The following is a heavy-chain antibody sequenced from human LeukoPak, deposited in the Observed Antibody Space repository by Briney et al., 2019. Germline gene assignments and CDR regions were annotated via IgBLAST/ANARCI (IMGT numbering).Heavy chain of an antibody. CDR3: ARDGGYSYANFDY. D-gene: IGHD5-18*01. V-gene: IGHV3-21*01. J-gene: IGHJ4*02. CDR1: GFTFSSYS. Sequence: GGSLRLSCAASGFTFSSYSMNWVRQAPGKGLEWFSSISSSSSYIYYADSVKGRFTISRGNAKNSLYLQMNSLRAEDTAVYYCARDGGYSYANFDYWGQGTLVTVSS. CDR2: ISSSSSYI.